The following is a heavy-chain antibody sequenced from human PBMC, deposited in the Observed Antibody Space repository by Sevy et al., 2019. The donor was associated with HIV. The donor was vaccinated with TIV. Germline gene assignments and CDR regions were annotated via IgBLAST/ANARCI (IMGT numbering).Heavy chain of an antibody. J-gene: IGHJ4*02. D-gene: IGHD6-13*01. CDR1: GFTFSSYS. Sequence: GGSLRLSCAASGFTFSSYSMNWVRQAPGKGLEWVSSISSSSSYIYYADSVKGRFTISRDNAKNSLYLKMNSLRAEDTAVYYCARVPGDGSTNYFDYWGQGTLVTVSS. CDR2: ISSSSSYI. V-gene: IGHV3-21*01. CDR3: ARVPGDGSTNYFDY.